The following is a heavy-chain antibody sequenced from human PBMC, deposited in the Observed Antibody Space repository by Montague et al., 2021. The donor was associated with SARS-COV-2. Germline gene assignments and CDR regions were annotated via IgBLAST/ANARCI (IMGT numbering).Heavy chain of an antibody. Sequence: SETLSLTCAVYGGSFSGYYWNWIRQPPGKGLEWIGEINHSGSTNYNPSLKSRVTMSVDTSKNQFSLKLSSVTAADTAVYYCARGARHGYGFRLGGFDYWGQGTLVTVSS. D-gene: IGHD3-10*01. J-gene: IGHJ4*01. CDR2: INHSGST. V-gene: IGHV4-34*01. CDR3: ARGARHGYGFRLGGFDY. CDR1: GGSFSGYY.